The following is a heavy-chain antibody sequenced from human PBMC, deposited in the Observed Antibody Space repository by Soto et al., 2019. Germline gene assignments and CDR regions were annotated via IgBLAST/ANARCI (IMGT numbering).Heavy chain of an antibody. V-gene: IGHV3-23*01. CDR2: ISGSGDST. Sequence: PGGSLRLSCAASGFTFSSYAMSWVRQAPGEGLEWVSVISGSGDSTYYADSVKGRFTISRDNSKNTLYLQMNSLRAEDTAVYYCARRGHGTYFEYWGQGTLVTGSS. J-gene: IGHJ4*02. CDR3: ARRGHGTYFEY. D-gene: IGHD6-13*01. CDR1: GFTFSSYA.